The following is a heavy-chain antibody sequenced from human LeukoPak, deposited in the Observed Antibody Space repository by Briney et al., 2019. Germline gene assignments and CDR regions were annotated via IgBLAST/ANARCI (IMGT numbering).Heavy chain of an antibody. D-gene: IGHD2-2*01. Sequence: GGSLRLSCAASGFTFSSYSMNWVRQAPGKGLEWVSSISSSSSYIYYADSVKGRFTISRDNAKNSLYLQMNSLRAEDTAVYYCARPPRYCSSTSSYAGAGDDAFDIWGQGTMVTVSS. V-gene: IGHV3-21*01. CDR1: GFTFSSYS. CDR3: ARPPRYCSSTSSYAGAGDDAFDI. CDR2: ISSSSSYI. J-gene: IGHJ3*02.